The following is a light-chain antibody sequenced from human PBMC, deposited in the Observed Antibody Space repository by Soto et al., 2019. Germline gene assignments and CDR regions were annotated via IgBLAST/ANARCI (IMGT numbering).Light chain of an antibody. V-gene: IGLV1-44*01. Sequence: QSVLTQPPSASGTPGQRVTISCSGSSSNIGSNSVYWFQQLPGTAPKLLIYSSNQRPSGVPDRFSGSKSGTSASLAISGLQSEAEADYYCAAWDDGLSAYVFGTGTKVTVL. J-gene: IGLJ1*01. CDR1: SSNIGSNS. CDR3: AAWDDGLSAYV. CDR2: SSN.